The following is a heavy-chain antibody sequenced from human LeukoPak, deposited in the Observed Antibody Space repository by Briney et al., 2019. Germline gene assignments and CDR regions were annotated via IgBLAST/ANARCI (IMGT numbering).Heavy chain of an antibody. J-gene: IGHJ4*02. CDR2: ISGSGGST. V-gene: IGHV3-23*01. Sequence: TGGSLRLSCAASGFTFSSYAMSWLRQAPGKGLEWVSAISGSGGSTYYADSVKGRFTISRDNSKNTLYLQMNSLRAEDTAVYYCAKSRCGGDCYSFYWGQGTLVTVSS. CDR3: AKSRCGGDCYSFY. CDR1: GFTFSSYA. D-gene: IGHD2-21*01.